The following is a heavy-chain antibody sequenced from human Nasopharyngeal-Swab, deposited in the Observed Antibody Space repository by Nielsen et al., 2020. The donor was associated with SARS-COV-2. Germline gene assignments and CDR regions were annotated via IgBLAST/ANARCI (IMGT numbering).Heavy chain of an antibody. CDR3: ASCLGDAFDI. CDR2: IYYSGSA. V-gene: IGHV4-39*01. Sequence: RQAPGKGLEWIGSIYYSGSAYYNPSLKSRVPISVDTSKIQFSLKLISVTAADTAVYYCASCLGDAFDIWGQGTMVTVSS. J-gene: IGHJ3*02.